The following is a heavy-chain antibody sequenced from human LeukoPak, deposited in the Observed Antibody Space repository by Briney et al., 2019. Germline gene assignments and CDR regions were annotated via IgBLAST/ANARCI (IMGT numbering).Heavy chain of an antibody. CDR2: ISSSSSTI. CDR3: ARDGTSCYFSSCYYYYYMDV. D-gene: IGHD2-2*01. Sequence: PGGSLRLSCASSRFTFSSYSMNWLRQAPGKGLEWVSYISSSSSTIYYADRVKGRFTISRDNAKNSLYLQMNSLRDEDTAVYYCARDGTSCYFSSCYYYYYMDVWGKGTTVTVSS. CDR1: RFTFSSYS. J-gene: IGHJ6*03. V-gene: IGHV3-48*02.